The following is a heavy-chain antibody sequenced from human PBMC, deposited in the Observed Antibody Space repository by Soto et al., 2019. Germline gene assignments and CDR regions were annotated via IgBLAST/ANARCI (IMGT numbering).Heavy chain of an antibody. CDR2: ISYDVDNR. V-gene: IGHV3-30-3*01. CDR3: VSPHTDSSNAFDL. CDR1: GFSFSHYA. Sequence: PGGSLRLSCAAAGFSFSHYAMHWVRQPPGKGLEWVALISYDVDNRYFSDSVRGRFTISRDNYKTTVHLEMNDLRLDDTATYYCVSPHTDSSNAFDLWGRGTLVTFSS. J-gene: IGHJ5*02. D-gene: IGHD3-22*01.